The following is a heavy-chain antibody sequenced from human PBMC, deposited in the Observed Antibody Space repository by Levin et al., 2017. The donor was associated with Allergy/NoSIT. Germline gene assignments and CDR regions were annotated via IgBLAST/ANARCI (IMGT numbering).Heavy chain of an antibody. J-gene: IGHJ4*02. CDR2: IRKKGDGYST. Sequence: GGSLRLSCAASGFTFSDHFMDWVRQAPGKGLEWVGRIRKKGDGYSTEYAASVKGRFTISRDASQTSLYVQLNSLKTEDTAVYYCGRATTNFYYDYWGQGSLVTVSS. CDR3: GRATTNFYYDY. CDR1: GFTFSDHF. V-gene: IGHV3-72*01. D-gene: IGHD2-8*01.